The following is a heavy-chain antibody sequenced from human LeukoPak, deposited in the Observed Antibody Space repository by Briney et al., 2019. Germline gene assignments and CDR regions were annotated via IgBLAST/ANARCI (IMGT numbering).Heavy chain of an antibody. V-gene: IGHV3-74*01. Sequence: GGSLRLSCTASGFSLASFWIHWVRQVPGEGLEWVSRVSPEGDKTYADSVKGRFTISRDNSKNTLYLQMNSLQSEDTAVYYCAKRPFESSGPFDSWGLGTLVTVSS. J-gene: IGHJ4*02. CDR1: GFSLASFW. D-gene: IGHD2-15*01. CDR2: VSPEGDKT. CDR3: AKRPFESSGPFDS.